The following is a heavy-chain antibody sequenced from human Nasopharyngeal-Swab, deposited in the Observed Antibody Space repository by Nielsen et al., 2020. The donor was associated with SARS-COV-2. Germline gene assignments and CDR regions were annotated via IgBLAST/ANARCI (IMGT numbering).Heavy chain of an antibody. D-gene: IGHD3-3*01. Sequence: GGSLRLSCKGSGYSFTSYWIGWVRQMPGKGLEWMGIIYPGDSDTRYSPSFQGQVTISADKSISTAYLQWSSLKASDTAMYYCARGWSGYPYYFDYWGQGTLVTVSS. CDR1: GYSFTSYW. CDR2: IYPGDSDT. CDR3: ARGWSGYPYYFDY. V-gene: IGHV5-51*01. J-gene: IGHJ4*02.